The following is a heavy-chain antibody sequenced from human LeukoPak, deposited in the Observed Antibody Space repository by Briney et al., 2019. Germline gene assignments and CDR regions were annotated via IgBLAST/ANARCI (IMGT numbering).Heavy chain of an antibody. V-gene: IGHV3-30-3*01. CDR2: ISYDGSNK. Sequence: GGSLRLSCAASGFTFSSYAMHWVRQAPGKGLEWVAVISYDGSNKYYADSVKGRFTISRDNSKNTLYLQMNSLRAEDTAVYYCARDLAGGNSNNWGQGTLVTASS. D-gene: IGHD4-23*01. J-gene: IGHJ4*02. CDR3: ARDLAGGNSNN. CDR1: GFTFSSYA.